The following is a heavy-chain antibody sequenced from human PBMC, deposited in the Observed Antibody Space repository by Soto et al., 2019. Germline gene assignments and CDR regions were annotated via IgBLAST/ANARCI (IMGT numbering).Heavy chain of an antibody. V-gene: IGHV4-59*08. CDR1: DGSISNYY. Sequence: SETLSLTCTVSDGSISNYYWSWIRQPPGKGLEWIGYIYYTGITNYNPSLKSRVTISVDTSKNQFSLKLSSVTAADTAVYYCARQTGGSGNYYFPPNWFDPWGQGTLVTVSS. CDR3: ARQTGGSGNYYFPPNWFDP. J-gene: IGHJ5*02. D-gene: IGHD3-10*01. CDR2: IYYTGIT.